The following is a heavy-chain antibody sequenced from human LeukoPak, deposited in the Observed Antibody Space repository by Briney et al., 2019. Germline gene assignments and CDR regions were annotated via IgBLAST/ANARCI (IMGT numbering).Heavy chain of an antibody. D-gene: IGHD3-10*01. CDR3: ARIGFRDYYYYYGMDV. Sequence: GGSLRLSCAASGFTFSSYEMNWVRQAPGKGLEWVSYISSSGSTIYYADSVKGRFTISRDNAKNSLYLQMNSLRAEDTAVHYCARIGFRDYYYYYGMDVWGKGTTVTVSS. CDR1: GFTFSSYE. J-gene: IGHJ6*04. CDR2: ISSSGSTI. V-gene: IGHV3-48*03.